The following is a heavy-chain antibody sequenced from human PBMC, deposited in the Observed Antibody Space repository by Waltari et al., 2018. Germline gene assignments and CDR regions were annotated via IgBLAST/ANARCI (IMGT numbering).Heavy chain of an antibody. J-gene: IGHJ6*03. CDR2: SNTDGSST. CDR3: ARAKFYYYYMDV. V-gene: IGHV3-74*01. CDR1: GFTFSSYW. Sequence: EVQLVESGGSLVQPGGSLRLSCAASGFTFSSYWMHWVRQAPGKGLVWVSRSNTDGSSTSYADSVKGRFTISRDNAKNTLYLQMNSLRAEDTAVYYCARAKFYYYYMDVWGKGTTVTVSS.